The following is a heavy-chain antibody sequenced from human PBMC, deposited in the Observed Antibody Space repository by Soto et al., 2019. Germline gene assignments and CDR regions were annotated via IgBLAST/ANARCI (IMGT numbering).Heavy chain of an antibody. CDR2: IIPIFGTA. CDR3: AREPTVTKRGAFDI. Sequence: QVQLVQSGAEVKKPGSSVKVSCKASGGTFSSYAISWVRQAPGQGLEWMGGIIPIFGTANYAQKFQGRVTITADESTSTAYMELSSRRSEDTAVYYCAREPTVTKRGAFDIWGQGTMVTVSS. D-gene: IGHD4-17*01. J-gene: IGHJ3*02. V-gene: IGHV1-69*01. CDR1: GGTFSSYA.